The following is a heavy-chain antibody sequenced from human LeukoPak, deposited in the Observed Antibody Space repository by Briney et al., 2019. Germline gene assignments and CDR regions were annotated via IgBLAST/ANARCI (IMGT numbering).Heavy chain of an antibody. CDR3: VRDRDYSAGLPYYYMDV. Sequence: GRSLRLSCAASGFTFSSFGMHWVRQAPGKGLEWVALIWDDGSSKNYADSVKGRLTISRDNSKNTLYLQTDSLRVDDTAVYYCVRDRDYSAGLPYYYMDVWGTGTTVTVSS. V-gene: IGHV3-33*01. CDR1: GFTFSSFG. J-gene: IGHJ6*03. CDR2: IWDDGSSK. D-gene: IGHD4-11*01.